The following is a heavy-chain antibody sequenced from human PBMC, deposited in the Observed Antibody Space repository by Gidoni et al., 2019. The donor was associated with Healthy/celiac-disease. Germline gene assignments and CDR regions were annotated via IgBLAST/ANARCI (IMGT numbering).Heavy chain of an antibody. D-gene: IGHD2-2*01. V-gene: IGHV4-34*01. CDR1: GGSFSGYY. Sequence: QVQLQQWGAGLLQPSETLSLTCAVYGGSFSGYYWSWIRQPPGKGLEWIGEINHSGSTNYNPSLKSRVTISVDTSKNQFSLKLSSVTAADTAVYYCARADLGYCISTSCQPGFDYWGQGTLVTVSS. CDR2: INHSGST. CDR3: ARADLGYCISTSCQPGFDY. J-gene: IGHJ4*02.